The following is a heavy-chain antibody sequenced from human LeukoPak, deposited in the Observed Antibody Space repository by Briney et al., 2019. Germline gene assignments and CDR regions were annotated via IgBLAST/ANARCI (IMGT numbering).Heavy chain of an antibody. D-gene: IGHD6-6*01. J-gene: IGHJ4*02. CDR1: GFTFSSYS. Sequence: PGGSLRLSCAASGFTFSSYSMNWVRQAPGKGLEWVSSISSSSSYIYYADSVKGRFTISRDNAKNSLYLQMNSLRAEDTAVYYCARELQWSSIAARPVSFFDYWGQGTLVTVSS. V-gene: IGHV3-21*01. CDR2: ISSSSSYI. CDR3: ARELQWSSIAARPVSFFDY.